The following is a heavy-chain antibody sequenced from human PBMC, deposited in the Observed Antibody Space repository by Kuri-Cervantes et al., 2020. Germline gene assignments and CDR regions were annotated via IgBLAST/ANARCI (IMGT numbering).Heavy chain of an antibody. Sequence: ASVKVSCKASGYTFTSYAMNWVRQAPGQGLEWMGIINPSGGSTSYAQKFQGRVTMTRDTSTSTVYMELSSLRSEDTAVYYCARPRITMVRGVYYYGMDVWGQGTTVTVSS. J-gene: IGHJ6*02. CDR2: INPSGGST. CDR3: ARPRITMVRGVYYYGMDV. D-gene: IGHD3-10*01. V-gene: IGHV1-46*01. CDR1: GYTFTSYA.